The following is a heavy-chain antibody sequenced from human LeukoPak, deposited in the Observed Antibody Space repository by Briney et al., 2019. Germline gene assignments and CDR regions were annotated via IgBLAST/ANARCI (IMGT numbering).Heavy chain of an antibody. CDR3: ARGGYDTTGYYSPLDY. CDR2: IFHGGTT. D-gene: IGHD3-22*01. CDR1: GGSIISYY. V-gene: IGHV4-59*12. Sequence: SETLSLACTVSGGSIISYYWSWIRQPPGKGLECIGYIFHGGTTNYNPSLRSRVTISVDGSTNQFSLRLRSVTAADTAVYYCARGGYDTTGYYSPLDYWGQGNLVTVSS. J-gene: IGHJ4*02.